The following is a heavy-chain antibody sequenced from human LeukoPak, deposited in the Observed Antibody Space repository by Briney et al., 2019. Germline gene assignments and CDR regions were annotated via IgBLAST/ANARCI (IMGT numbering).Heavy chain of an antibody. Sequence: KPGGSLRLSCAASGFTFSSYSMNWVRQAPGKGLEWVSSISSSSSYIYYADSVRGRFTISRDNAKNSLYLQMNSLRVEDTAVYYCATYRSRDLQKRLDSWGQGTLVTVSS. CDR2: ISSSSSYI. CDR1: GFTFSSYS. V-gene: IGHV3-21*01. D-gene: IGHD2-15*01. J-gene: IGHJ4*02. CDR3: ATYRSRDLQKRLDS.